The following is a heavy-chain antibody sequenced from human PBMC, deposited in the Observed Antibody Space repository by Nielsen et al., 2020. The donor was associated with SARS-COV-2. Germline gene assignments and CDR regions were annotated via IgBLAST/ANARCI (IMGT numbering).Heavy chain of an antibody. CDR3: ARDKDYTFDY. CDR1: GHTFANYG. J-gene: IGHJ4*02. D-gene: IGHD4-11*01. CDR2: ISAKKGNT. V-gene: IGHV1-18*04. Sequence: ASVKVSCKASGHTFANYGLTWVRQAPGQGLEWMGWISAKKGNTNYAQKFQGRVTMTRDTSTSTVYVEVRSLRSDDTAVYYCARDKDYTFDYWGQGTLVTVPS.